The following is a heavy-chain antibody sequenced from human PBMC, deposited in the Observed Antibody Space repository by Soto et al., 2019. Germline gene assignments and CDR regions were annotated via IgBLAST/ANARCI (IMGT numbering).Heavy chain of an antibody. J-gene: IGHJ4*02. CDR2: IFDSGTT. CDR1: GGSISSGGYY. V-gene: IGHV4-30-4*08. D-gene: IGHD7-27*01. CDR3: ARGPSGDKVHY. Sequence: SETLSLTCTVSGGSISSGGYYWTWIRQPPGEGLEWIGHIFDSGTTYTNPSLRSQVAISLDTSKNHYSLTLSSVTAADTAVYYCARGPSGDKVHYWGQGALVTVSS.